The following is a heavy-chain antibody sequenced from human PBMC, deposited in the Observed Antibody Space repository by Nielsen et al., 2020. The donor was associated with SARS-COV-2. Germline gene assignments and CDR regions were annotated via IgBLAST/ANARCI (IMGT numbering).Heavy chain of an antibody. CDR1: GFSFSNYG. CDR3: VRESAYGDYTGGFDY. V-gene: IGHV3-33*01. D-gene: IGHD4-17*01. CDR2: IYYDGRNR. Sequence: GGSLRLSCAASGFSFSNYGMHWVRQAPGKGLEWVALIYYDGRNRNYADSVEGRFTISRDNSNNTLSLQMSSLRGEDTAVYYCVRESAYGDYTGGFDYWGQGTLVTVSS. J-gene: IGHJ4*02.